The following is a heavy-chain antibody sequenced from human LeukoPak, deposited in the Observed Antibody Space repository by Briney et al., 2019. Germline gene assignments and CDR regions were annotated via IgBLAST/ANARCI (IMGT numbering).Heavy chain of an antibody. J-gene: IGHJ4*02. CDR3: AGPPWGAVASD. D-gene: IGHD6-19*01. CDR2: INQDGTEK. CDR1: GFTFTKYW. V-gene: IGHV3-7*01. Sequence: GGSLRLSCAASGFTFTKYWMTWVRQAPGKGLEWVGNINQDGTEKYYVDSVKGRFTISRDNAKNSLYLQMNSLRAEDTAVYYCAGPPWGAVASDWGQGTLVTVSS.